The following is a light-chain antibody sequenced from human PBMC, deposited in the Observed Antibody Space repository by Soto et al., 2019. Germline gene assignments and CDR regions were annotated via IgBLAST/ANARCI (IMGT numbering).Light chain of an antibody. CDR3: QQRRTWPPLT. J-gene: IGKJ4*01. Sequence: EIVLTQSPATLSLSLGERATLSCRASQSVSNFLAWYQQKPGQAPRLLIYDASTRVTGVPARFSGSGSGTAFALTISSLEPEDFAVYYCQQRRTWPPLTFGGGTKVEIK. CDR2: DAS. CDR1: QSVSNF. V-gene: IGKV3-11*01.